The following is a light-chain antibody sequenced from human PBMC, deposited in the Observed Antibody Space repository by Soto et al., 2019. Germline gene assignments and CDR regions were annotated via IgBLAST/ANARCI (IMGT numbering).Light chain of an antibody. V-gene: IGKV1-5*03. J-gene: IGKJ1*01. CDR1: QTISSW. CDR2: KAS. Sequence: SQMTLSHSTLSGSVGDRVTITCRASQTISSWLAWYQQKPGKAPKLLIYKASTLKSGVPSRFSGSGSGTDFTLTISRLEPEDFAVYYCQQSGTSPRTFCQVTKVDIK. CDR3: QQSGTSPRT.